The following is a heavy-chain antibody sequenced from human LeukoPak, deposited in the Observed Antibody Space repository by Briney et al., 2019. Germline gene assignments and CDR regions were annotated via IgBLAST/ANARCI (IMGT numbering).Heavy chain of an antibody. Sequence: GGSLRLSCAASGFTFSSYAMRWVRQARGKGLEGVSAISGSGGSTDYADSVKSRFTISRDNSKNTLYLQMNSLRAEDTTVYYCAKVTGESSGQGGFDYWGQGTLVTVSS. V-gene: IGHV3-23*01. CDR1: GFTFSSYA. CDR3: AKVTGESSGQGGFDY. J-gene: IGHJ4*02. D-gene: IGHD3-22*01. CDR2: ISGSGGST.